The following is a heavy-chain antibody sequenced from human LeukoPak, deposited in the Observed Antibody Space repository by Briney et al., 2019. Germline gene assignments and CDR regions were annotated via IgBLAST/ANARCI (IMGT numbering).Heavy chain of an antibody. CDR3: VRLRRNSDTSGFYYYYDF. V-gene: IGHV3-21*01. CDR1: GYTFSSYS. Sequence: GGSLRLSCLASGYTFSSYSIYWVRQAPGKGLEWVSSISVRSNYIYYADSVRGRFRISRDDARDSLYLQMNSLRAEDTAVYYCVRLRRNSDTSGFYYYYDFWGQGTLVTVSS. CDR2: ISVRSNYI. J-gene: IGHJ4*02. D-gene: IGHD3-22*01.